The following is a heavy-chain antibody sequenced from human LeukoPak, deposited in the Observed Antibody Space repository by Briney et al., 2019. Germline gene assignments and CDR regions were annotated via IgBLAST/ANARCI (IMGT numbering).Heavy chain of an antibody. Sequence: GGSLRLSCAASGFTFSSYSMNWVRQAPGKGLEWVSSISSSSSYIYYADSVKGRFTISRDNAKNSLYLQMNSLRAEDTAVYYCARDPSHYSGSYYYYYYMDVWGKGTTVTVSS. CDR1: GFTFSSYS. D-gene: IGHD1-26*01. CDR2: ISSSSSYI. V-gene: IGHV3-21*01. CDR3: ARDPSHYSGSYYYYYYMDV. J-gene: IGHJ6*03.